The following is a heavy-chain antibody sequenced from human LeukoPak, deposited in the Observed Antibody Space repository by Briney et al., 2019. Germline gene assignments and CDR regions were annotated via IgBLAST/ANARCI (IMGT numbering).Heavy chain of an antibody. CDR3: ARDGEYSYGYGFDY. V-gene: IGHV3-66*01. Sequence: GGSLRLSCAASGFTVSNKYMSWVRQAPGKGLEWVSVIYNGGGTYYADSVKGRFTISRDNSKKTLYLQMNSLRAEDTAVYYCARDGEYSYGYGFDYWGQGTLVTVSS. D-gene: IGHD5-18*01. J-gene: IGHJ4*02. CDR1: GFTVSNKY. CDR2: IYNGGGT.